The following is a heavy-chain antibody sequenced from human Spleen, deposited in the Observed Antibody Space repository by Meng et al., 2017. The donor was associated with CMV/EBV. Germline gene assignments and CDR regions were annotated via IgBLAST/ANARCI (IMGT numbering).Heavy chain of an antibody. CDR1: GFTFSSYA. V-gene: IGHV3-30*04. J-gene: IGHJ3*02. Sequence: GGSLRLSCAASGFTFSSYAMHWVRQAPGKGLEWVAVISYDGSNKYYADSVKGRFTISRDNSKNTLYLQMNSLRAEDTAVYYCAREAAAGTGGAFDIWGQGTMVTVSS. CDR2: ISYDGSNK. CDR3: AREAAAGTGGAFDI. D-gene: IGHD6-13*01.